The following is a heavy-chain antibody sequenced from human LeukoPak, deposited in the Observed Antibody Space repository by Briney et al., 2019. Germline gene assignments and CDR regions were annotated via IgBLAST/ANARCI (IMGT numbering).Heavy chain of an antibody. Sequence: GSSVKISCKACGGTFSSYAISWVRQAPGQGLEWMGRIIPILGIANYAQKFQGRVTITADKSTSTAYMELSSLRSEDTAVYYCASRTYGSGNNWGQGTLVTVSS. CDR3: ASRTYGSGNN. CDR1: GGTFSSYA. D-gene: IGHD3-10*01. CDR2: IIPILGIA. V-gene: IGHV1-69*04. J-gene: IGHJ4*02.